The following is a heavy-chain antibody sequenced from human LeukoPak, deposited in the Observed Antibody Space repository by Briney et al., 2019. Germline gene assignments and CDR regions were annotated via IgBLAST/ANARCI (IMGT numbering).Heavy chain of an antibody. CDR3: ARHGGYCSGTSCYGVWFDP. V-gene: IGHV4-39*01. J-gene: IGHJ5*02. CDR2: IYYSGIT. Sequence: PSETLSLTCTVSGVSISSSSYYWGWIRQPPGKGLEWIGSIYYSGITYSNPSLKSRVTISVDTSKNQFSLKLSSVTAADTAVYSCARHGGYCSGTSCYGVWFDPWGQGTLVTVSS. CDR1: GVSISSSSYY. D-gene: IGHD2-2*01.